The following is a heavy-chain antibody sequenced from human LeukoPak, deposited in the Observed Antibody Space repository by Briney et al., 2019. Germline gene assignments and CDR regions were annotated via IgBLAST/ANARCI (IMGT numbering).Heavy chain of an antibody. D-gene: IGHD4-11*01. CDR1: VYTFTNYY. V-gene: IGHV1-2*02. CDR2: INPNSGGT. CDR3: AKDAIVRDYSNSDY. J-gene: IGHJ4*02. Sequence: ASVTVSFKASVYTFTNYYIHWVRPAPGQGLEWMGWINPNSGGTNYAQKFQGRVTMTRDTSISTAYMELSRLTSDDTAVYYCAKDAIVRDYSNSDYWGQGTLVTVSS.